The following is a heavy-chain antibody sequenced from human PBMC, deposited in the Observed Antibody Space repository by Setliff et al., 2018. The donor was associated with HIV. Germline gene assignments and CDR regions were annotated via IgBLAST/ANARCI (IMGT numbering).Heavy chain of an antibody. J-gene: IGHJ4*02. CDR3: ARVVDRDYDFWSAYEY. D-gene: IGHD3-3*01. CDR2: IIPKSGET. Sequence: ASVKVSCKSSGYTFTAHHIHWVRQAPEQGPEWMGWIIPKSGETSYAEKFRGRVTMTRETSLSTAYMELSWLTSDDTAVYYCARVVDRDYDFWSAYEYWGQGTMVTVSS. CDR1: GYTFTAHH. V-gene: IGHV1-2*02.